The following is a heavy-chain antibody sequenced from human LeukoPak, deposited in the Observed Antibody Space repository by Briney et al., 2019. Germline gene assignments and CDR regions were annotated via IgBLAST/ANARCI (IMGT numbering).Heavy chain of an antibody. CDR3: GRLDDYDYSAW. V-gene: IGHV4-39*01. J-gene: IGHJ4*02. Sequence: PSETLSLTCNVSGVSISSSSYYWGWIRQPPGKGLEWIGSIYSSGSTYYNSSLKSRVTISIDTSKNQVSLKMSSVTAADTAVYFCGRLDDYDYSAWWGQGILVTVSS. D-gene: IGHD3-22*01. CDR2: IYSSGST. CDR1: GVSISSSSYY.